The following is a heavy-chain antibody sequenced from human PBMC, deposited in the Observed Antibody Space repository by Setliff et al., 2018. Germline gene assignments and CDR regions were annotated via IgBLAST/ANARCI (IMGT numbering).Heavy chain of an antibody. V-gene: IGHV2-70*11. CDR1: GFSLSTSGMC. Sequence: SGPTLVNPTQTLTLTCTFSGFSLSTSGMCVSWIRQPPGKALEWLARIDWDDDKYYSTSLKTRLTISKDTSQNQVVLTTTHIDPVDTATYYCARIRGGGALGGYYYYSGMDVWGQGTTVTVSS. J-gene: IGHJ6*02. CDR3: ARIRGGGALGGYYYYSGMDV. D-gene: IGHD3-16*01. CDR2: IDWDDDK.